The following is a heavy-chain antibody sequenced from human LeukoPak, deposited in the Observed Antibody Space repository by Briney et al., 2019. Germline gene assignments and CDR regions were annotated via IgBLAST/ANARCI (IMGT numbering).Heavy chain of an antibody. CDR2: INPSGSST. D-gene: IGHD1-26*01. V-gene: IGHV1-46*01. CDR3: AREKTSGAFDY. Sequence: GASVKVSFMAPGHTFTNFYMHRVRQAPGQGLEWMAIINPSGSSTNYAQKFQGRITMTRDTSTSTVYMELNSLRSEDTAVYYCAREKTSGAFDYWGQGTLVTVSS. J-gene: IGHJ4*02. CDR1: GHTFTNFY.